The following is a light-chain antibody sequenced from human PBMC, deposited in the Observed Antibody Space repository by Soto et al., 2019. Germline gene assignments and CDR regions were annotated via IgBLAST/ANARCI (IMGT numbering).Light chain of an antibody. CDR2: GAS. CDR3: QQYSSSWYT. J-gene: IGKJ2*01. V-gene: IGKV2-24*01. Sequence: DIVMTQTPLSSPVTLGQPASISCRSSQSLVHSDGNTYLSWLQQRPGQPPRLLIYGASNRATGIPDRFSASGSGTDFTLTISRLEPEDFAMYYCQQYSSSWYTFGQGTKVEVK. CDR1: QSLVHSDGNTY.